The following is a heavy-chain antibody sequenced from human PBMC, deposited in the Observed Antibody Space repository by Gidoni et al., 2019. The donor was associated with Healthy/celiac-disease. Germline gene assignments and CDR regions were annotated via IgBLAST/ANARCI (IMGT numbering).Heavy chain of an antibody. J-gene: IGHJ6*02. CDR3: ARSSTDYYYYYGMDV. CDR1: GYSFTSYW. V-gene: IGHV5-51*01. CDR2: IYPGDSDT. Sequence: EVQLVQSGAEVKKPGESLKISCKGSGYSFTSYWIGWVRQMPGKGLEWMGIIYPGDSDTRDSPSFQGQVTISADKSISTAYLQWSSLKASDTAMYYCARSSTDYYYYYGMDVWGQGTTVTVSS.